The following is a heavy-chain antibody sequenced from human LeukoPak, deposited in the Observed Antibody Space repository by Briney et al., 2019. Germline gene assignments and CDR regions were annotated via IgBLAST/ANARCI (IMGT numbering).Heavy chain of an antibody. D-gene: IGHD6-6*01. CDR1: GFSFSSYS. V-gene: IGHV3-21*01. Sequence: GGSLRLSCVASGFSFSSYSMNWVRQAPGKGLEWVSSISSSSTYIYYADAVKGRSTISRDNAKNSLYLQMRSLRAEDTAIYYCARAGKGSTLSGLVHWGQGTLVTVSS. J-gene: IGHJ1*01. CDR3: ARAGKGSTLSGLVH. CDR2: ISSSSTYI.